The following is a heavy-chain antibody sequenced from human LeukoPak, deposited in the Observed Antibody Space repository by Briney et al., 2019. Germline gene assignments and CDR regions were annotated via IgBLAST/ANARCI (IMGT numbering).Heavy chain of an antibody. CDR2: INQDGSEK. Sequence: GGSLRLSCAASGITFSRFWMSWVRQAPGKGLQWVANINQDGSEKHYVDSVKGRFTISRDNSKNTVLLQMNSLRVEDTAVYYCAKGIGYGGMDVWGQGTTLIVSS. CDR1: GITFSRFW. J-gene: IGHJ6*02. V-gene: IGHV3-7*01. D-gene: IGHD5-12*01. CDR3: AKGIGYGGMDV.